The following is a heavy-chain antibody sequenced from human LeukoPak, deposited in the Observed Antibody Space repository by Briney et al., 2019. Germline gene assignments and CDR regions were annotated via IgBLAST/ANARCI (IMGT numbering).Heavy chain of an antibody. J-gene: IGHJ6*03. Sequence: PGGSLRLSCAGSGFTFSHHNMNWFRQAPGKGLERVSSISSRSSYIFYADSVKGRFTISRDNAKNSLYLRMNSLGAEDTAVYYCARDAQWLVPEGYYYYMDVWGKGTTVTVSS. V-gene: IGHV3-21*01. D-gene: IGHD6-19*01. CDR1: GFTFSHHN. CDR3: ARDAQWLVPEGYYYYMDV. CDR2: ISSRSSYI.